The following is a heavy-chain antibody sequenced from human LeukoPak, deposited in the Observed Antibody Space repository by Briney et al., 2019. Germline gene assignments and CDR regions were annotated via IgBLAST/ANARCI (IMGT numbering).Heavy chain of an antibody. CDR2: ISHHVNVK. J-gene: IGHJ4*02. D-gene: IGHD3-10*01. CDR3: VREGYYESGSSPTFYFDL. V-gene: IGHV3-30-3*01. Sequence: GGSLRLSCAASGFYFQNHVIHWVRQVPGKGLEWVAVISHHVNVKFYADSVKGRLTISRDNSAKTVYLQMNSLRPDDAAVYYCVREGYYESGSSPTFYFDLWGRGTVVTVSS. CDR1: GFYFQNHV.